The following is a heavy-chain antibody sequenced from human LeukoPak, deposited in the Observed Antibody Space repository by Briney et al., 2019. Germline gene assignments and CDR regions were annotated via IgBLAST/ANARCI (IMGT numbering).Heavy chain of an antibody. V-gene: IGHV3-23*01. CDR1: GFTFSSFA. J-gene: IGHJ4*02. CDR2: FDGNGPNT. D-gene: IGHD2-8*02. Sequence: GGSLRLSCAASGFTFSSFAMTWVRQAPGKGLEWVSGFDGNGPNTYYADSVKGRWTISRDNSRNTLYLEMNSLRPEDTAIYYCAKPRATGLGWAQFDYWGQGSLVTVSS. CDR3: AKPRATGLGWAQFDY.